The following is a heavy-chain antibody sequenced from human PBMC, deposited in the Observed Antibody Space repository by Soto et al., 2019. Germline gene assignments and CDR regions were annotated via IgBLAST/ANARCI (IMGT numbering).Heavy chain of an antibody. V-gene: IGHV1-2*02. D-gene: IGHD1-20*01. CDR3: ARQTRITGKKGYYYYGMDV. J-gene: IGHJ6*02. CDR2: INPNSGGT. Sequence: QVPLVQSGAEVKKPGASVKVSCKASGYTFTGYYMHWVRQAPGQGLEWMGWINPNSGGTNYAQKFQGRVTMTRDTSISTAYMELSRLRSDDTAVYYCARQTRITGKKGYYYYGMDVWGQGTTVTVSS. CDR1: GYTFTGYY.